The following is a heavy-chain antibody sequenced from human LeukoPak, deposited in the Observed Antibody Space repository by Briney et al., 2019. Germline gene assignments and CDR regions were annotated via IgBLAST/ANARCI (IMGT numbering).Heavy chain of an antibody. D-gene: IGHD2/OR15-2a*01. Sequence: GGSLRLSCSASGITLSKYTLSWVRLALGKGLEWVSCTTGSATLYADFVKGRFTVSRDNSRNTAYLQLNSLSAADTAIYYCATLYETHSDYWGQGTLVTVSS. CDR2: TTGSAT. CDR1: GITLSKYT. J-gene: IGHJ4*02. V-gene: IGHV3-23*01. CDR3: ATLYETHSDY.